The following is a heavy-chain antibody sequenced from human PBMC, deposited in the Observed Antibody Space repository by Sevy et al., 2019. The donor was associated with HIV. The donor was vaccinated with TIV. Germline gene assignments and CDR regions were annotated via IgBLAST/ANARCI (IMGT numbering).Heavy chain of an antibody. J-gene: IGHJ5*02. D-gene: IGHD2-2*01. CDR2: IYHSGST. CDR3: ARGGGYCSSTSCYLGGIWPNWFDP. V-gene: IGHV4-30-2*01. CDR1: GGSISSGGYS. Sequence: SDTLSLTCAVSGGSISSGGYSWSWIRQPPGKGLEWIGYIYHSGSTYYNPSLKSRVTISVDRSKNQFSLKLSSVTAADTAVYYCARGGGYCSSTSCYLGGIWPNWFDPWGQGTLVTVSS.